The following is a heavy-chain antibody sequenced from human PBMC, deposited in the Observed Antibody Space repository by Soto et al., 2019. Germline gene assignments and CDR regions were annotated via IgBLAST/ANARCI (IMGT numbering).Heavy chain of an antibody. CDR2: IRSKAYGGTT. J-gene: IGHJ6*02. D-gene: IGHD2-2*01. Sequence: GGSLRLSCAASGFTFSNAWMSWVRQAPGKGLEWVGRIRSKAYGGTTEYAASVKGRFTISRDDSKSIAYLQMNSLKTEDTAVYYCTREEYQLRPSYYYGMDVWGQGTTVTVSS. CDR3: TREEYQLRPSYYYGMDV. V-gene: IGHV3-15*01. CDR1: GFTFSNAW.